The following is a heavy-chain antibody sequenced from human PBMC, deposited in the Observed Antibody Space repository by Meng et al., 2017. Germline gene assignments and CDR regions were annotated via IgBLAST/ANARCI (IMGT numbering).Heavy chain of an antibody. CDR2: ISGSGGST. V-gene: IGHV3-23*01. J-gene: IGHJ4*02. CDR1: GFTFSSYA. D-gene: IGHD3-10*01. CDR3: AKGLWCGELWVDY. Sequence: GESLKISCAASGFTFSSYAMRWVRQAPGKGLEWVAAISGSGGSTYYADTVKGRFTISRDNSKNTLYLQMNSLRAEDTAVYYCAKGLWCGELWVDYWGQGTRVTVAS.